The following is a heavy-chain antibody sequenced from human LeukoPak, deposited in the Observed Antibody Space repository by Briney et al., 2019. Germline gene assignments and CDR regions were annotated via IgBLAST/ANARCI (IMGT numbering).Heavy chain of an antibody. Sequence: PGGSLRLSCAASGFTFSSYAMSWVRQAPGKGLEWVGRIKSKTDGGTTDYAAPVNGRFTISRDDSKNTLYLQMNSLKTEDTAVYYCTTVEKWELTFDYWGQGTLVTVSS. J-gene: IGHJ4*02. CDR1: GFTFSSYA. V-gene: IGHV3-15*01. CDR3: TTVEKWELTFDY. D-gene: IGHD1-26*01. CDR2: IKSKTDGGTT.